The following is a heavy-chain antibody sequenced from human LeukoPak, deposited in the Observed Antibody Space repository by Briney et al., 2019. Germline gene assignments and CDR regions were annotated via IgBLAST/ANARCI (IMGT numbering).Heavy chain of an antibody. Sequence: GGSLRLSCAASGFTFSDYYMSWIRQAPGKGLEWVSYISSSGSTIYYADSVKGRFTISRDNAKNSLYLQMNSLRAEDTAVYYCARRGYCSSTSCYSFDYWGQGTLVTVSS. CDR3: ARRGYCSSTSCYSFDY. CDR2: ISSSGSTI. V-gene: IGHV3-11*01. D-gene: IGHD2-2*02. J-gene: IGHJ4*02. CDR1: GFTFSDYY.